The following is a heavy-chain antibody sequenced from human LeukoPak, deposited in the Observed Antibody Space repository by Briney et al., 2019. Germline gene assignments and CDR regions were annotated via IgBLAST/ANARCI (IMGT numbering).Heavy chain of an antibody. Sequence: SETLSLTCTASGRSISSSSYYWGWIRKPPGKGLQWIGSIYYGGSTYYNPSLKSRVTISVDTSKNQFSLKLSSVTAADTAVYYCARVVVPLNWFDPWGQGTLVTVSS. V-gene: IGHV4-39*07. J-gene: IGHJ5*02. CDR2: IYYGGST. D-gene: IGHD3-22*01. CDR1: GRSISSSSYY. CDR3: ARVVVPLNWFDP.